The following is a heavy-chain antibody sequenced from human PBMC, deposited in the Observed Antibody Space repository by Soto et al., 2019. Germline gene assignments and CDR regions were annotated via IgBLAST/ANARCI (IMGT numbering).Heavy chain of an antibody. CDR1: GFTFSSYG. J-gene: IGHJ3*02. CDR2: IWYDGSNK. Sequence: PGGSLRLSCAASGFTFSSYGMHWVRQAPGKGLEWVAVIWYDGSNKYYADSVKGRFTISRDNSKNTLYLQMNSLRAEDTVVYYCARYGTGVRAVRDAFDIWGQGTMVTGSS. CDR3: ARYGTGVRAVRDAFDI. V-gene: IGHV3-33*01. D-gene: IGHD2-2*01.